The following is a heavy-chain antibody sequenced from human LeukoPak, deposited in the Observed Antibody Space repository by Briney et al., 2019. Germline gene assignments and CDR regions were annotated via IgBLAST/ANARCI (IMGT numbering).Heavy chain of an antibody. CDR2: IYYSGST. D-gene: IGHD5-24*01. CDR1: GGSISSHY. V-gene: IGHV4-59*11. Sequence: SETLSLTCTVSGGSISSHYWSWIRQPPGKGLEWIGDIYYSGSTNYNPSLKSRVTISVDTSKNQFSLKLSSVTAADTAVYYCARVKTRDGYNYGLDYWGQGTLVTVSS. CDR3: ARVKTRDGYNYGLDY. J-gene: IGHJ4*02.